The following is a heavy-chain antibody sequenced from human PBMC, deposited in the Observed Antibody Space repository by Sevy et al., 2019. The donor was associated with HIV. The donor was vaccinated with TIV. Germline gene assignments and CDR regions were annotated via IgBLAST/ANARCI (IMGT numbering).Heavy chain of an antibody. D-gene: IGHD1-26*01. J-gene: IGHJ4*02. Sequence: SGTLSLTCTVSGASITSLYWNWIRRPPGKGLEWIANIFYNGNINYTPSLKSRVTLSLATSKNQFSLRLSSVTAADTAMYYCAGENAWGRGYSWGQGTLVTVSS. V-gene: IGHV4-59*08. CDR2: IFYNGNI. CDR3: AGENAWGRGYS. CDR1: GASITSLY.